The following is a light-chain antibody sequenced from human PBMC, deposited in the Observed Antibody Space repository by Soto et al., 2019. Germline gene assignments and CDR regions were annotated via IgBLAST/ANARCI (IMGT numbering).Light chain of an antibody. J-gene: IGKJ4*01. CDR3: QQSYNVPRA. Sequence: EIVLTQSSATLSLSPGERATLSCRASQSVTSNALAWYQQKPGQAPRLLIYDASSRATGIPDRFSGSGSGTDFTLTISNLQPEDFATYYCQQSYNVPRAFGGGTKVDIK. CDR2: DAS. V-gene: IGKV3D-20*02. CDR1: QSVTSNA.